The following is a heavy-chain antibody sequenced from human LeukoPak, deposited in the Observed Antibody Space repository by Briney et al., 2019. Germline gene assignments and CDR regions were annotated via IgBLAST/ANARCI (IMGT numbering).Heavy chain of an antibody. D-gene: IGHD3-3*01. CDR2: ISAYNGNT. CDR1: GYTFTSYG. V-gene: IGHV1-18*01. J-gene: IGHJ4*02. Sequence: GASVKVSCKASGYTFTSYGTSWVRQAPGQGLEWMGWISAYNGNTNYAQKLQGRVTMTTDTSTSTAYMELRSLRSDDTAVYYCARILSATILGAHFDYWGQGTLVTVSS. CDR3: ARILSATILGAHFDY.